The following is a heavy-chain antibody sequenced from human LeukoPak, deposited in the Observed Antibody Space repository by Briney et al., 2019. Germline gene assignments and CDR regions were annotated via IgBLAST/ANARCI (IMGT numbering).Heavy chain of an antibody. CDR1: GGSISSYY. V-gene: IGHV4-59*01. Sequence: SETLSLTCTVSGGSISSYYWNWIRQPPGKGLEWIGNIYYSGSTNYNPSLKSRVTISVDTSKNQFSLKLSSVAAADTAVYYCARGDSYSAGSGLNWFDPWGQGTLVTVSS. J-gene: IGHJ5*02. D-gene: IGHD2-15*01. CDR2: IYYSGST. CDR3: ARGDSYSAGSGLNWFDP.